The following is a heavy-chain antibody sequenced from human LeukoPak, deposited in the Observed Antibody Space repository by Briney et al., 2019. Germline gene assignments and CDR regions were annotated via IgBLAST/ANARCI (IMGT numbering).Heavy chain of an antibody. D-gene: IGHD3-10*01. CDR2: ISSSGSTI. CDR1: GFTFSSYG. CDR3: ASFVLLWFGEPRNGMDV. J-gene: IGHJ6*04. Sequence: PGGSLRLSCAASGFTFSSYGMHWVRQAPGKGLEWVSYISSSGSTIYYADSVKGRFTISRDNAKNSLYLQMNSLRAEDTAVYYCASFVLLWFGEPRNGMDVWGKGTTVTVSS. V-gene: IGHV3-48*04.